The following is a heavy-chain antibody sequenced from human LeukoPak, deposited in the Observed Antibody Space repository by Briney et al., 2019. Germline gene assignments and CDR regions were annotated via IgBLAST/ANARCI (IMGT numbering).Heavy chain of an antibody. CDR2: IYYSGST. J-gene: IGHJ4*02. V-gene: IGHV4-59*08. Sequence: SETLSLTCTVSGGSISSYYWSWIRQPPGKGLEWIGYIYYSGSTNYNPSLKSRVTISVDTSKNPFSLKLSSVTAADTAVYYCARHFLWFGELMAFDYWGQGTLVTVSS. CDR1: GGSISSYY. CDR3: ARHFLWFGELMAFDY. D-gene: IGHD3-10*01.